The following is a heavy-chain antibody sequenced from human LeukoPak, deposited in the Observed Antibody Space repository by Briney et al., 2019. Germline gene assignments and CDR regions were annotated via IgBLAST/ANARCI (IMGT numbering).Heavy chain of an antibody. CDR2: ISSSSSYI. J-gene: IGHJ3*02. Sequence: GGSLRLSCAASGFSFSSYSMNWVRQAPGKGLEWVSSISSSSSYIYYADSVKGRFTISRDNAKNSLYLQMNSLRAEDTAVYYCARESYHGAFDIWGQGTMVTVSS. D-gene: IGHD1-14*01. CDR1: GFSFSSYS. V-gene: IGHV3-21*01. CDR3: ARESYHGAFDI.